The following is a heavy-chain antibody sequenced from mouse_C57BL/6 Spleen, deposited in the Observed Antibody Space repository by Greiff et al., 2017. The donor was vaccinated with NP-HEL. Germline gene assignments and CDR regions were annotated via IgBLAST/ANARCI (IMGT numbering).Heavy chain of an antibody. Sequence: EVQLQQSGPELVKPGASVKISCKASGYTFTDYYMNWVKQSHGQSLEWIGDINPNNGGTSYNQKFKGKATLTVDKSSSTAYMELRSLTSEDSAVYYCARYYYGSSYGWGQGTTLTVSS. CDR1: GYTFTDYY. D-gene: IGHD1-1*01. J-gene: IGHJ2*01. V-gene: IGHV1-26*01. CDR2: INPNNGGT. CDR3: ARYYYGSSYG.